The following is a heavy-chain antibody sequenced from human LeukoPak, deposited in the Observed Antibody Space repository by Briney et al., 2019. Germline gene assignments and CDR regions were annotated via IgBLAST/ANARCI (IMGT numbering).Heavy chain of an antibody. J-gene: IGHJ4*02. Sequence: GGSLRLSCATSGFTFSSYEMNWVRQAPGKGLEWVSYISSSGSTIYYADSVKGRFTISRDNAKNSLYLQMNSLRAEDTAAYYCARGLNTYYYGSGSYYDYWGQGTLVTVSS. V-gene: IGHV3-48*03. CDR3: ARGLNTYYYGSGSYYDY. D-gene: IGHD3-10*01. CDR2: ISSSGSTI. CDR1: GFTFSSYE.